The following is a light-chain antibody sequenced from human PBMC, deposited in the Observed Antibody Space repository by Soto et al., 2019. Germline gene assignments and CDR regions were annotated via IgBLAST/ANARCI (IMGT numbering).Light chain of an antibody. CDR3: MQALQSPAT. Sequence: DIVMTQSPVSLPVTPGESASISCRSSQTLLYRNGNNYLNWYLQKPGQSPQLLIFLASTRASGVPDRISGSGSGTDFTLRISRVEAEDVGAYYCMQALQSPATFGGGTKVEIK. CDR2: LAS. CDR1: QTLLYRNGNNY. J-gene: IGKJ4*01. V-gene: IGKV2-28*01.